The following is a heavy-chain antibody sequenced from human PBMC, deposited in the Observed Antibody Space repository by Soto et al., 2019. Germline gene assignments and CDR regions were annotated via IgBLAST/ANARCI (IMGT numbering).Heavy chain of an antibody. CDR2: IYHTGST. J-gene: IGHJ4*02. V-gene: IGHV4-34*01. D-gene: IGHD3-3*01. CDR3: ASARWDY. CDR1: GGSFNANY. Sequence: SETLSLTCAVSGGSFNANYWSWIRQPPGKGLEWVGEIYHTGSTNSNPSLKSRVTVLVDTSKTQFSLTLSSVTAADTAVHSCASARWDYWGQGILVTVTS.